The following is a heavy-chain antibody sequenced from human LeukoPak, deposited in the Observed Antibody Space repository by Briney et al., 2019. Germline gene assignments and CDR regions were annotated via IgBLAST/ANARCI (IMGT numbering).Heavy chain of an antibody. CDR3: AGQISDYYYYYMDV. V-gene: IGHV4-39*01. CDR2: IYDSGNE. Sequence: SETLSLTCTVPGGSISTSAFYWGWIRQPPGKGLEWIGSIYDSGNEFYNPSLKSRVTISADTSKNQFSLKLNSVTAADTAMCYCAGQISDYYYYYMDVWGEGITVTVSS. D-gene: IGHD2/OR15-2a*01. J-gene: IGHJ6*03. CDR1: GGSISTSAFY.